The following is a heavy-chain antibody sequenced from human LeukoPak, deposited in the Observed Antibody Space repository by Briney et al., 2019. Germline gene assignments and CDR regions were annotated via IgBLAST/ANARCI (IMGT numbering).Heavy chain of an antibody. CDR1: GGSITEYY. Sequence: SETLSLTCSVSGGSITEYYWSWIRQPPGKGLEWIGYIYHTGSTNYSPSLKSRLTMSVDASRNQFSLKLVSVAAADTGVYYCARDRGTTGYYYLDSWGQGILVTVSS. V-gene: IGHV4-59*01. CDR3: ARDRGTTGYYYLDS. J-gene: IGHJ4*02. CDR2: IYHTGST. D-gene: IGHD1-26*01.